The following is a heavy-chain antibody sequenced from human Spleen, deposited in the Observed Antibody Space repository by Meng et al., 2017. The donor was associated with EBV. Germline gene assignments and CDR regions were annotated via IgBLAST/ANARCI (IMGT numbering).Heavy chain of an antibody. V-gene: IGHV1-18*01. CDR3: GRVGRYCGGDCYVDY. J-gene: IGHJ4*02. Sequence: QVCLVNSGAEVKKSWASVKVSCKASGYTFSNYGIAWVRQAPGQGLEWMGWISGYDGNTNYEQKFQGRVTMNTDTSTSTAYMELRSLRSDDTAIYYCGRVGRYCGGDCYVDYWGQGTLVTVSS. CDR2: ISGYDGNT. D-gene: IGHD2-21*02. CDR1: GYTFSNYG.